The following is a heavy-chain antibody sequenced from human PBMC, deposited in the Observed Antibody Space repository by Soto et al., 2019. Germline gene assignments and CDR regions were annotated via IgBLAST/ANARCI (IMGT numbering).Heavy chain of an antibody. V-gene: IGHV4-4*07. CDR3: VRDGTKTLRDWFDP. J-gene: IGHJ5*02. CDR2: VYATGTT. D-gene: IGHD1-1*01. CDR1: GGSIGSNY. Sequence: SETLSLTCTVSGGSIGSNYWTWIRQPPGKGLEWIGRVYATGTTDYNPSLKSRVMMSVDTSKKQFSLKLRSVTAADTAVYYCVRDGTKTLRDWFDPWGQGISVTVSS.